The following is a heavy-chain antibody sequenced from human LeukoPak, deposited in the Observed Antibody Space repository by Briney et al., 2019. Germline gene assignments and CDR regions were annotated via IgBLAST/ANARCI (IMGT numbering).Heavy chain of an antibody. CDR2: ISTSSSTI. V-gene: IGHV3-48*01. Sequence: PGGSLRLSCAASGVTFSSYSMNWVRQAPGKGLEWVSYISTSSSTIYYADSVKGRFTISRDNAKNSLYLQMNSLRAEDTAVYYCARDPCSSTSCYVGWFDPWGQGTLVTVSS. CDR1: GVTFSSYS. J-gene: IGHJ5*02. D-gene: IGHD2-2*01. CDR3: ARDPCSSTSCYVGWFDP.